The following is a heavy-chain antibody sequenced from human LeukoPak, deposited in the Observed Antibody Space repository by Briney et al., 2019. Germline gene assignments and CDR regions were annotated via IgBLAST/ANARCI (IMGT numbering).Heavy chain of an antibody. Sequence: GGSLRLSCAASGFTVSSNYMSWVRQAPGKGLEWVSILYSGGATYYPDSVKGRFTISRDNSKNTMYLQMNSLRAEDTAVYYCARVVSYYGSAYRLLDLWGRGTLVTVSS. D-gene: IGHD3-10*01. CDR3: ARVVSYYGSAYRLLDL. CDR2: LYSGGAT. V-gene: IGHV3-53*01. CDR1: GFTVSSNY. J-gene: IGHJ2*01.